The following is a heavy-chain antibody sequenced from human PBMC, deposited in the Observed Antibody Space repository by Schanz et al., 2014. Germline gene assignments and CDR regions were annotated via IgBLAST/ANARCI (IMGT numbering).Heavy chain of an antibody. D-gene: IGHD3-22*01. Sequence: VQLVESGGGVVQPGGSLRLSCAVSGFTVSSNHMSWVRQAPGKGLEWVSVIYSSIGAYYADSVKDRFTVSRDNSKNTVYLQMNRLRAEDTAVYYCARVHHYDPSGWGYFDYWGQGALVTVSS. CDR2: IYSSIGA. CDR1: GFTVSSNH. CDR3: ARVHHYDPSGWGYFDY. V-gene: IGHV3-66*01. J-gene: IGHJ4*02.